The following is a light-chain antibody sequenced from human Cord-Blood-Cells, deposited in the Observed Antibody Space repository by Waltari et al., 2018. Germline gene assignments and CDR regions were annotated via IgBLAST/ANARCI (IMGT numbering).Light chain of an antibody. CDR1: ALTKQY. Sequence: SYELTQPPSVSVSPGQTARIPCSGDALTKQYASWYQKKPGQAPVLVIYKDSARPSGIPERFSGSSSGTTVTLTISGVQAEDEADYYCQSADGSGTYVFGTGTKVTVL. V-gene: IGLV3-25*03. J-gene: IGLJ1*01. CDR3: QSADGSGTYV. CDR2: KDS.